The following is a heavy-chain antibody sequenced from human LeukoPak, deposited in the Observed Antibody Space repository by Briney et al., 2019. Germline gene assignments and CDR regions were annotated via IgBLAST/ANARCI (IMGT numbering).Heavy chain of an antibody. Sequence: PSETLSLTCTVSGGSISSYYWSWIRQPAGRGPEWIGRIYSSGRTDYNPSLNSRVTMSVGTSKSQFSLILKSLTAADTAIYYCARGPTILDYWGQGILVTVSS. V-gene: IGHV4-4*07. CDR1: GGSISSYY. CDR2: IYSSGRT. CDR3: ARGPTILDY. J-gene: IGHJ4*02. D-gene: IGHD1-26*01.